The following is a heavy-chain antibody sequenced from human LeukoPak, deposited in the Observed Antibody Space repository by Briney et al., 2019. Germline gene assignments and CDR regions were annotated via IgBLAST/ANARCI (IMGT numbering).Heavy chain of an antibody. D-gene: IGHD4-17*01. CDR3: ATGPTVTRLDY. CDR1: GYTFTSYY. CDR2: INPSAGST. J-gene: IGHJ4*02. V-gene: IGHV1-46*01. Sequence: ASVKVSCKASGYTFTSYYMHWVRQAPGQGIEWMGIINPSAGSTSYAQTFQGRVTMTRDTSTSTVYLELSSLTSEDTAVYYCATGPTVTRLDYWGQGTLVTVSS.